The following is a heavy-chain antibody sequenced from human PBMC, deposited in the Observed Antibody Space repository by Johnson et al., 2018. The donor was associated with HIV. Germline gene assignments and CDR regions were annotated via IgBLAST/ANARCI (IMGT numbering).Heavy chain of an antibody. CDR3: ARHYYDSSGYSLDAFDI. J-gene: IGHJ3*02. CDR1: GFTFDDYG. Sequence: VQLVESGGGVVQPGRSLRLSCAASGFTFDDYGMSWVRQAPGKGLEWVSGINWNGGSTGYADSVKGRFTISRDNAKNSLYLQMNSLRAEDTAMYYCARHYYDSSGYSLDAFDIWGQGTMVTVSS. D-gene: IGHD3-22*01. CDR2: INWNGGST. V-gene: IGHV3-20*04.